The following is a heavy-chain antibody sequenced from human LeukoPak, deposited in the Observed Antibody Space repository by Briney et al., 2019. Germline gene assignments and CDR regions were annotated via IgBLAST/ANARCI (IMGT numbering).Heavy chain of an antibody. Sequence: SQTLSLTCTVSGASVSSVSYYWSWIRQPAGQGLEWIGRVCTSGSTNYNPSLKSRVTISVDTSKNQFSLKLSSVTAADTAVYYCARDFPTYCTGGSCYGGNNDYWGQGTLVTVSS. V-gene: IGHV4-61*02. J-gene: IGHJ4*02. D-gene: IGHD2-15*01. CDR2: VCTSGST. CDR1: GASVSSVSYY. CDR3: ARDFPTYCTGGSCYGGNNDY.